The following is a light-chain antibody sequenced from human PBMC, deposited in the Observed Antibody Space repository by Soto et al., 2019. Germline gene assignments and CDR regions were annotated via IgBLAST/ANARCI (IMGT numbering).Light chain of an antibody. V-gene: IGKV3-20*01. Sequence: EIVLTQSPGTLSLSPGQRATLSCRASQSISSNFLAWYQQKPGQAPRLLIYATSSRATGIPGRFSGXGSGTDFTPTISRPEPEDFAVYYCKQYSSSWTFDQGTKVDIK. CDR3: KQYSSSWT. J-gene: IGKJ1*01. CDR1: QSISSNF. CDR2: ATS.